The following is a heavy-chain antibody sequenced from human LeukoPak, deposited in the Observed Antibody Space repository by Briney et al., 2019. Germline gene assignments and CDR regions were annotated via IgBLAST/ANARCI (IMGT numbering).Heavy chain of an antibody. J-gene: IGHJ6*03. CDR3: ARGSELRYFDWLLYRESYYYYYMDV. CDR1: GGTFSSYA. D-gene: IGHD3-9*01. Sequence: ASVKVSCKASGGTFSSYAISWVRQAPGQGLEWMGGIIPIFGTANYAQKFQGRVTITADKSTSTAYMELSSLRSEDTAVYYCARGSELRYFDWLLYRESYYYYYMDVWGKGTTVTVSS. V-gene: IGHV1-69*06. CDR2: IIPIFGTA.